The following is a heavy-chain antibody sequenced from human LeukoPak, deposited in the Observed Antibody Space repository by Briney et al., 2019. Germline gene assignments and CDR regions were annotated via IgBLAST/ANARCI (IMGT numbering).Heavy chain of an antibody. CDR3: ARVGDKYYYGSGTY. Sequence: SETLSLTCTVSGGSISSGDYYWSWIRQPPGKGLEWIGYIYYSGSTYYNPSLKSRVTISVDTSKDQLSLKLSSVTAADTAVYYCARVGDKYYYGSGTYWGQGTLVTVSS. V-gene: IGHV4-30-4*01. CDR1: GGSISSGDYY. D-gene: IGHD3-10*01. CDR2: IYYSGST. J-gene: IGHJ4*02.